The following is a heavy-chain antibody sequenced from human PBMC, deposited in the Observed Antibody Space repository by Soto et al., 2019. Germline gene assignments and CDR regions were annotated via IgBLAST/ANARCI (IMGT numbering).Heavy chain of an antibody. CDR1: VGTFSSSA. CDR3: ERDNDRPQLSGNYYYILDV. J-gene: IGHJ6*02. V-gene: IGHV1-69*01. CDR2: IIPLFRTP. Sequence: QVELVESGAEMNEPGSSVKVGCKTPVGTFSSSAISSLRQSHGQGLELMVGIIPLFRTPDYAQKFHGRVTIAADESTSTAYMELSSLRSEVTAVYYCERDNDRPQLSGNYYYILDVWGQGTTNPGSS. D-gene: IGHD1-1*01.